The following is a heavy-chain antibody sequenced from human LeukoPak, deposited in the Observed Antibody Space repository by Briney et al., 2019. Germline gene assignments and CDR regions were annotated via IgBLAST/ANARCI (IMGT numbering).Heavy chain of an antibody. J-gene: IGHJ4*02. CDR2: ISSSSSYI. V-gene: IGHV3-21*01. CDR1: GFTFSSYS. Sequence: GGSLRLSCAASGFTFSSYSINWVRQAPGKGLEWVSSISSSSSYIYYADSVKGRFTISRDNAKNSLYLQMNSLRAEDTAVYYCARNIVVVPAAPGIDYWGQGTLVTLSS. CDR3: ARNIVVVPAAPGIDY. D-gene: IGHD2-2*01.